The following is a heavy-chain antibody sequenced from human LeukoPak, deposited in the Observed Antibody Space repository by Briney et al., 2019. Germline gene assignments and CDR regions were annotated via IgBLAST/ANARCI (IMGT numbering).Heavy chain of an antibody. Sequence: GGXXRLSCAASGFTFSSYAMSWVRQAPGKGLEWVSAISGSGGSTYYADSVKGRFTISRDNSKNTLYLQINSLRAEDTAVYYCAKERAIYCTNGVCPFDYWGQGTLVTVSS. CDR3: AKERAIYCTNGVCPFDY. CDR2: ISGSGGST. CDR1: GFTFSSYA. V-gene: IGHV3-23*01. J-gene: IGHJ4*02. D-gene: IGHD2-8*01.